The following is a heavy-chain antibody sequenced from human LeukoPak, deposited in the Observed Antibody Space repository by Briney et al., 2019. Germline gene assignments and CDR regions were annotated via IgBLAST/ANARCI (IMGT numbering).Heavy chain of an antibody. D-gene: IGHD6-19*01. CDR3: ARASQWLAFDS. CDR2: INPNSGGT. V-gene: IGHV1-2*02. J-gene: IGHJ4*02. Sequence: GASVKVSCKASGYTFIAYYVHWVRQAPGQGLEWMGWINPNSGGTNYAQNFQGRVTMTRDTSISTAYMELSSLRAEDTAVYYCARASQWLAFDSWGQGTLVTVSS. CDR1: GYTFIAYY.